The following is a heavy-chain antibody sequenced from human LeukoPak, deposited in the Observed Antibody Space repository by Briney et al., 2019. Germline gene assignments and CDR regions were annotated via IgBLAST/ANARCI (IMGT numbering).Heavy chain of an antibody. Sequence: ASVKVSCKASGYTFTGYYMYWVRKAPGQGLEWMGWSNPNSGGTNYDQKFLSRVIMTRVTSISTAYMELSRLRSDDTVVYYCARDGNNQQVVVVFDYWGQGTLVTVSS. CDR3: ARDGNNQQVVVVFDY. J-gene: IGHJ4*02. V-gene: IGHV1-2*02. CDR2: SNPNSGGT. D-gene: IGHD6-6*01. CDR1: GYTFTGYY.